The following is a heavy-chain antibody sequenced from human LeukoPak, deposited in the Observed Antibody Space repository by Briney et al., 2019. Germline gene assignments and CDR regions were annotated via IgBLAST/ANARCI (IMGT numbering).Heavy chain of an antibody. J-gene: IGHJ4*02. Sequence: PSETLSLTCTVSGGSINNINYYWGWIRQPPGKGLEWIGSICYSGSTYYNASLKSRVTISVDTSKNQFSLRLSSVTAADTAVYYCARSSFAATTIYSYFDYWGQGTLVTVSS. D-gene: IGHD6-6*01. V-gene: IGHV4-39*07. CDR2: ICYSGST. CDR1: GGSINNINYY. CDR3: ARSSFAATTIYSYFDY.